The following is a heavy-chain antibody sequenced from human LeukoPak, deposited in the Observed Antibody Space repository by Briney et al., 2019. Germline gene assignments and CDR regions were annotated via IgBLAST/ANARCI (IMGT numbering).Heavy chain of an antibody. J-gene: IGHJ5*02. CDR3: ATLTMSGLGIIPPAS. V-gene: IGHV4-39*01. D-gene: IGHD3/OR15-3a*01. Sequence: SETLSLTCTVSGGSISSSSYYWVWIRQPPGKGLEWIGSVSYKGVTYYGPSFRSRFAMSIDTSRDQFSLSLASVTAADTAVYYCATLTMSGLGIIPPASWGQGTLVTVSS. CDR1: GGSISSSSYY. CDR2: VSYKGVT.